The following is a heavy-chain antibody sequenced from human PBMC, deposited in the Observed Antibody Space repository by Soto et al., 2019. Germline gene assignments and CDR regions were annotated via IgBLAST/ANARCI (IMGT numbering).Heavy chain of an antibody. Sequence: QVQLVQSGAEVKKPGSSVKVSCKASGGTFSSYAISWVRQAPGQGLEWMGGIIPIFGTANHAQKFQGRVTITADESTSTAYMELSSLRSEDTAVYYCARLGYYDSSGYYYPSGWFDPWGQGTLVTVSS. D-gene: IGHD3-22*01. J-gene: IGHJ5*02. CDR3: ARLGYYDSSGYYYPSGWFDP. CDR1: GGTFSSYA. CDR2: IIPIFGTA. V-gene: IGHV1-69*01.